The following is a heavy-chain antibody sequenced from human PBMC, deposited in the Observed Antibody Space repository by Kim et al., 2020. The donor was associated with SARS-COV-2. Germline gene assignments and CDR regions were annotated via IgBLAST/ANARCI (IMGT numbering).Heavy chain of an antibody. CDR3: AKDITMVRGGYFDY. J-gene: IGHJ4*02. V-gene: IGHV3-23*01. Sequence: ADPVKGRLTIARDNSKNTLYLQMKSLRAGDTAVYFCAKDITMVRGGYFDYWGQGTLVTVSS. D-gene: IGHD3-10*01.